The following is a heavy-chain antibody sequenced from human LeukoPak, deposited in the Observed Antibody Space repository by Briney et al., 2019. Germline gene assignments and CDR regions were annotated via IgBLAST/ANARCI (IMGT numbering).Heavy chain of an antibody. CDR1: GGSISSGGYY. Sequence: PSETLSLTCTVSGGSISSGGYYWSWIRQHPGKGLEWIGYIYYSGSTYYNPSLKSRVTISVDTSKNQFSLKLSSVTAADTAVYYCARARGMATILPFDYWGQGTLVTVSS. J-gene: IGHJ4*02. CDR2: IYYSGST. V-gene: IGHV4-31*03. CDR3: ARARGMATILPFDY. D-gene: IGHD5-24*01.